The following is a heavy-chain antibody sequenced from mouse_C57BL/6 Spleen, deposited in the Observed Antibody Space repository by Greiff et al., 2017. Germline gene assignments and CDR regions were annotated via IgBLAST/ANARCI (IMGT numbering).Heavy chain of an antibody. CDR2: IHPSDSDT. CDR3: AIAGSRAWFAD. Sequence: QVQLQQSGAELVKPGASVKVSCKASGYTFTSYWMHWVKQRPGQGLEWIGRIHPSDSDTNYNQKFKGKATLTVDKSSSTAYMQLSSLPCEDSAVYYCAIAGSRAWFADWGQGTLVTVSA. J-gene: IGHJ3*01. V-gene: IGHV1-74*01. CDR1: GYTFTSYW. D-gene: IGHD1-1*01.